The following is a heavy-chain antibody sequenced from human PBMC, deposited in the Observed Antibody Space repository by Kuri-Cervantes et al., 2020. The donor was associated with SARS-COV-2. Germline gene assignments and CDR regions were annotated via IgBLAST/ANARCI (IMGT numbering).Heavy chain of an antibody. CDR2: ISYDGSNK. Sequence: GESLKISCAASGITFSSYGMHWVRQAPGKGLEWVAVISYDGSNKYYADSVKGRFTISRDNSKNTLYLQMNSLRAEDTAVYYCAKDADYYDSGGDGMDVWGQGTTVTGSS. V-gene: IGHV3-30*18. CDR3: AKDADYYDSGGDGMDV. D-gene: IGHD3-22*01. CDR1: GITFSSYG. J-gene: IGHJ6*02.